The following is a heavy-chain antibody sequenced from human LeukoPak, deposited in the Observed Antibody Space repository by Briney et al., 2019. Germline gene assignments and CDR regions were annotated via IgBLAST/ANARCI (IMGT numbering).Heavy chain of an antibody. V-gene: IGHV4-59*08. J-gene: IGHJ4*02. D-gene: IGHD6-19*01. CDR3: ARQVEEAQWLIDY. Sequence: PSETLSLTCTVSGGSISSYYWSWIRQPPGKGLEWIGYIYYSGNTNYNPSLKSRVTISVDTSKNQFSLKLSSVTAADTAVYYCARQVEEAQWLIDYWGQGTLVTVSS. CDR1: GGSISSYY. CDR2: IYYSGNT.